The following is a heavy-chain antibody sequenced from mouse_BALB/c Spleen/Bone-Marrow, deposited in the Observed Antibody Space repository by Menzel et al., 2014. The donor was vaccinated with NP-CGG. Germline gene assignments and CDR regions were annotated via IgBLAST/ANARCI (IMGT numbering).Heavy chain of an antibody. J-gene: IGHJ2*01. CDR1: GDSITNAY. CDR2: ISYSGNT. D-gene: IGHD3-3*01. Sequence: EVQLQQSGPSLVKPSQTQSLPCSVTGDSITNAYWNWIRKFPGNKIDYMGYISYSGNTYYNPSLKSRISITRDTSKNQFYLQLNSVTTEDTATYFCARGTGYYFDYWGQGTTLTVSS. V-gene: IGHV3-8*02. CDR3: ARGTGYYFDY.